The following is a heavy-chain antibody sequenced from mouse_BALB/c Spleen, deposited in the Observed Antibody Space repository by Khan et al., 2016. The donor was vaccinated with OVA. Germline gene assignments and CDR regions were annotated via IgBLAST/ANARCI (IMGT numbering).Heavy chain of an antibody. CDR1: DYSITSDYA. D-gene: IGHD2-3*01. CDR2: ISSSGST. V-gene: IGHV3-2*02. J-gene: IGHJ4*01. Sequence: VQLKESGPGLVKPSQSLSLTCTVTDYSITSDYAWNWIRQFPGNKLEWMGYISSSGSTNYNPALKSRISITRDTSKNQFFLQLNSVTTEDTATYYCARDGSRYNYAMDYWGQGTSVTVSS. CDR3: ARDGSRYNYAMDY.